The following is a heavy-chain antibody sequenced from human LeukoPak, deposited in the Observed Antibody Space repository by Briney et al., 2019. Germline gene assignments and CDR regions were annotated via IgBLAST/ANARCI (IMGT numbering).Heavy chain of an antibody. CDR3: AREYGSSRIFDY. Sequence: SETLSLTCTVSGGSISSYYWSWIRQPAGKGPEWIGRIHTSGSTNYNASLKSRLPMSVDTPKNQFSLNLTSMTAADTAVYYCAREYGSSRIFDYWGKGTLVTVSS. CDR1: GGSISSYY. D-gene: IGHD6-13*01. CDR2: IHTSGST. V-gene: IGHV4-4*07. J-gene: IGHJ4*02.